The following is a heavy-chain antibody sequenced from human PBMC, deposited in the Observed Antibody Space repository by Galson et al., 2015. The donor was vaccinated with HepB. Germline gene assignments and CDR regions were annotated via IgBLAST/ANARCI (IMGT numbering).Heavy chain of an antibody. J-gene: IGHJ3*02. CDR3: ASSPVGYYYDSSGYSGAFDI. Sequence: SLRLSCAASGFTFSDYYMSWIRQAPGKGLERVSYISSSSSYTNYADSVKGRFTISRDNAKNSLYLQMNSLRAEDTAVYYCASSPVGYYYDSSGYSGAFDIWGQGTMVTVSS. D-gene: IGHD3-22*01. CDR1: GFTFSDYY. CDR2: ISSSSSYT. V-gene: IGHV3-11*06.